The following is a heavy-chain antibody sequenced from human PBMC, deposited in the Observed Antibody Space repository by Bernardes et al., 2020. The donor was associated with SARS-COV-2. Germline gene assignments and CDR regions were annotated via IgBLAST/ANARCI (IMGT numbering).Heavy chain of an antibody. CDR1: GGSISSSNW. V-gene: IGHV4-4*02. Sequence: SETLSLTCAVSGGSISSSNWWSWVRQPPGKGLEWIGEIYHSGSTNYNPSLKSRVTISVDKSKNQFSLKLSSVTAADTAVYYCARDVGQYYYDSSGYLEDWGQGTLVTVSS. J-gene: IGHJ4*02. CDR2: IYHSGST. D-gene: IGHD3-22*01. CDR3: ARDVGQYYYDSSGYLED.